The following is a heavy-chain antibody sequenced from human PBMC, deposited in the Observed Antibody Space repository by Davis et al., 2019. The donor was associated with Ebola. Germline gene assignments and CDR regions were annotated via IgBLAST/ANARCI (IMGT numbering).Heavy chain of an antibody. CDR1: GFSFSDYY. CDR3: ARDLVVLRFLEDQMNYYYYGMDV. D-gene: IGHD3-3*01. Sequence: SLKISCAASGFSFSDYYMSWIRQAPGKGLEWVSYISISSCFTNYADSVKGRFTISRDNAKTKLYLQMNSLRAEDTAVYYCARDLVVLRFLEDQMNYYYYGMDVWGQGTTVTVSS. J-gene: IGHJ6*02. CDR2: ISISSCFT. V-gene: IGHV3-11*06.